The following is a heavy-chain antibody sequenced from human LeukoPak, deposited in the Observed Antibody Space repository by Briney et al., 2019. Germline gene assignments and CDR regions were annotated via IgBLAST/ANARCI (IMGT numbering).Heavy chain of an antibody. D-gene: IGHD3-10*01. CDR1: GGSISSSSYY. V-gene: IGHV4-39*01. J-gene: IGHJ4*02. CDR3: ARGRTGPYYYGSGPFDY. CDR2: IYYSGST. Sequence: SSETLSLTCTVSGGSISSSSYYWGWIRQPPGKGLEWIGSIYYSGSTYYNPSLKSRVTISVDTSKNQFSLKLSSVTAADTAVYYCARGRTGPYYYGSGPFDYWGQGTLVTVSS.